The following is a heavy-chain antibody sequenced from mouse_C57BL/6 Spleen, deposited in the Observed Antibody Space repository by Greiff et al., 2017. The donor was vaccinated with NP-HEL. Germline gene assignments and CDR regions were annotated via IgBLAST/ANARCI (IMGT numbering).Heavy chain of an antibody. CDR2: ISYDGSN. D-gene: IGHD2-2*01. CDR1: GYSITSGYY. V-gene: IGHV3-6*01. CDR3: AALWLRHAMDY. J-gene: IGHJ4*01. Sequence: VQLKESGPGLVKPSQSLSLTCSVTGYSITSGYYWNWIRQFPGNKLEWMGYISYDGSNNYNPSLKNRISITRDTSKNQFFLKLNSVTTEDTATYYCAALWLRHAMDYWGQGTSVTVSS.